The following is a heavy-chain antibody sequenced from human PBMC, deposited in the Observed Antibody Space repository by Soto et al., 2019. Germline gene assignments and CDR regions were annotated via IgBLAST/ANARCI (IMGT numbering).Heavy chain of an antibody. J-gene: IGHJ4*02. D-gene: IGHD5-12*01. V-gene: IGHV4-59*01. Sequence: PSETLSLTCTVSGGSISSYYWSWIRQPPGKGLEWIGYIYYSGSTNYNPSLKSRVTISVDTSKNQFSLKLSSVTAADTAVYYCARDRDSGYDSHYYDYWGQGTLVTVSS. CDR3: ARDRDSGYDSHYYDY. CDR1: GGSISSYY. CDR2: IYYSGST.